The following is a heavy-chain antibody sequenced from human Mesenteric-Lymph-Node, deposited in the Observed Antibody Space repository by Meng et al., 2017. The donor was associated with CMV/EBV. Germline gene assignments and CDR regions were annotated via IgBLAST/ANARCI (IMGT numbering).Heavy chain of an antibody. J-gene: IGHJ4*02. CDR3: AKGGSGGYGRRGYYFDY. D-gene: IGHD1-26*01. CDR2: ISWEGGST. V-gene: IGHV3-43*01. Sequence: GESLKISCAASGFTFDDYTMHWVRQAPGKGLEWVSLISWEGGSTYYADSVKGRFTISRDNSKNSLYLQMNSLRNEDTALYYCAKGGSGGYGRRGYYFDYWGQGTLVTVSS. CDR1: GFTFDDYT.